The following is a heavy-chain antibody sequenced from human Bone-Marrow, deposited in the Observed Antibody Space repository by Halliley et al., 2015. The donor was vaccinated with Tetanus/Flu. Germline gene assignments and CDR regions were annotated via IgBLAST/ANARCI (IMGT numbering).Heavy chain of an antibody. D-gene: IGHD3-3*01. CDR2: IFNGGNP. V-gene: IGHV4-4*02. Sequence: SGEIFNGGNPNSPPSLTSRVPISLAKSKTQFSLRLTSVTAADTAVYYCARYDFWSLYGMDVWGQGTTVTVSS. J-gene: IGHJ6*02. CDR3: ARYDFWSLYGMDV.